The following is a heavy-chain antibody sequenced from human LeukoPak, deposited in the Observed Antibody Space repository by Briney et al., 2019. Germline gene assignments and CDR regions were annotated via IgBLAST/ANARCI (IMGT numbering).Heavy chain of an antibody. V-gene: IGHV4-34*01. CDR3: ARGGEGATPYYYYYYMDV. CDR1: GGSFSGYY. J-gene: IGHJ6*03. D-gene: IGHD1-26*01. CDR2: INHSGST. Sequence: PSETLSHTCAVYGGSFSGYYWSWIRQPPGKGLEWIGEINHSGSTNYNPSLKSRVTISVDTSKNQFSLKLSSVTAADTAVYYCARGGEGATPYYYYYYMDVWGKGTTVTVSS.